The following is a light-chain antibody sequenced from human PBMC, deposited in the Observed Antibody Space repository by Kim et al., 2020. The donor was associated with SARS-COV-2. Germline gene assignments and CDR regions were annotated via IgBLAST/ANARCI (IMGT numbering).Light chain of an antibody. Sequence: ASVRDRVTITCRASQSSSTHLNWYQQKPGKVPQRLIYAASTLESGVPSRFSGSGSGTDFTLTISSLQPEDFATYYCQQAYSAPYTFGPGTKLEIK. V-gene: IGKV1-39*01. J-gene: IGKJ2*01. CDR1: QSSSTH. CDR3: QQAYSAPYT. CDR2: AAS.